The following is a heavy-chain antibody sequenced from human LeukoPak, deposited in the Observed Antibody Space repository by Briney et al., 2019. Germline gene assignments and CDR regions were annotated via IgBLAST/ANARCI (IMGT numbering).Heavy chain of an antibody. V-gene: IGHV1-2*02. CDR2: INPNSGGT. Sequence: GASVKVSCKASGYTFTGYYMHWVRQAPGQGLEWMGWINPNSGGTNYAQKFQGRVTMTRDTSISTAYMELSRLGSDDTAVYYCARAHSGSYRLGAFDIWGQGTMVTVSS. CDR3: ARAHSGSYRLGAFDI. D-gene: IGHD1-26*01. J-gene: IGHJ3*02. CDR1: GYTFTGYY.